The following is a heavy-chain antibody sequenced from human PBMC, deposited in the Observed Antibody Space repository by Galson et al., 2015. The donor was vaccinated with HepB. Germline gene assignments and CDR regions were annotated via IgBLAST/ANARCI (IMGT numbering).Heavy chain of an antibody. CDR1: GFTFTTYA. CDR2: ISHSSSSI. J-gene: IGHJ6*01. CDR3: ARDCLDALAYYYGMDV. V-gene: IGHV3-21*01. D-gene: IGHD3/OR15-3a*01. Sequence: SLRLSCAASGFTFTTYAFNWVRQAPGKGLEWVSSISHSSSSIYYADSVKGRFTISRDNAKNSVFLQMNSLRAEDTAVYSCARDCLDALAYYYGMDVWGQGTAVTVSS.